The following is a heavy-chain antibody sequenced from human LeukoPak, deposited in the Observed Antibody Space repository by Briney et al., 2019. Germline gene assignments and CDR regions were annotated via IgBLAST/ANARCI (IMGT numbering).Heavy chain of an antibody. J-gene: IGHJ4*02. V-gene: IGHV3-30-3*01. D-gene: IGHD3-16*02. CDR2: ISYDGSNK. CDR1: GFTFSSYA. CDR3: ARDLYPNYDYVWGSYRFGIGGPFDY. Sequence: PGGSLRLSCAASGFTFSSYAMHWVRQAPGKGLEWVAVISYDGSNKYYADSVKGRFTISRDNSKNTLYLQMNSLRAEDTAVYYCARDLYPNYDYVWGSYRFGIGGPFDYWGQGTLVTVSS.